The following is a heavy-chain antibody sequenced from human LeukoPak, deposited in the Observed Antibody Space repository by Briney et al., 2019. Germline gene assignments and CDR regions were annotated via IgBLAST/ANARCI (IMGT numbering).Heavy chain of an antibody. CDR2: ISSSSSYI. Sequence: PGGSLRLSCAASGFTFSSYSMNWVRQAPGKGLEWVSSISSSSSYIYYADSVKGRFTISRDNAKNSLYLQMNSLRAEDTAVYYCARSKGDSSGYHGVDYWGQGTLVTVSA. D-gene: IGHD3-22*01. CDR3: ARSKGDSSGYHGVDY. J-gene: IGHJ4*02. V-gene: IGHV3-21*01. CDR1: GFTFSSYS.